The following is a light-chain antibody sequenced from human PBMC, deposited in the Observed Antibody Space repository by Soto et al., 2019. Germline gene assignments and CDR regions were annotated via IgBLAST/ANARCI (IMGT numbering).Light chain of an antibody. CDR1: RSDVGGNNY. CDR2: EVS. Sequence: QSALTQPPSASGSPGQSVTISCTGTRSDVGGNNYVSWYQQHPGNAPKLMIYEVSKRPSGVPDRFSGSKSGNTASLTVSGLQAEDEADYYCSSYAGSNNLVFGGGTKLTVL. J-gene: IGLJ2*01. V-gene: IGLV2-8*01. CDR3: SSYAGSNNLV.